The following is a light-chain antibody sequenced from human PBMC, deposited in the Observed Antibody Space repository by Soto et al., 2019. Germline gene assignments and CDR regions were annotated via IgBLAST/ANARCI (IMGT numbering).Light chain of an antibody. CDR3: QQSYSTPLT. CDR1: QSLSRY. J-gene: IGKJ4*01. Sequence: DIQMTQSPSSLSASVGDRVTITCRASQSLSRYLNWYQQKPGKAPKLLIYAASSLQSGVQSRFSGSGSGTDFTLTISSLQPEDFATYYCQQSYSTPLTFGGGTKVEIK. CDR2: AAS. V-gene: IGKV1-39*01.